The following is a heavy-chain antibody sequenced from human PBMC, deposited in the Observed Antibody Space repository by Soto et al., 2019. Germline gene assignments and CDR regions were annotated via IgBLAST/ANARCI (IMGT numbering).Heavy chain of an antibody. V-gene: IGHV1-18*01. J-gene: IGHJ3*02. CDR1: GYTFTSYG. D-gene: IGHD2-15*01. CDR3: ARTDEIVVVVAATGDAFDI. CDR2: ISAYNGNT. Sequence: QVQLVQSGAEVKKPGASVKVSCKASGYTFTSYGISWVRQAPGQGLEWMGWISAYNGNTNYAQKLQGRVTMTTDTATSTAYMELRRLRSDDTAVYYCARTDEIVVVVAATGDAFDIWGQGTMVTVSS.